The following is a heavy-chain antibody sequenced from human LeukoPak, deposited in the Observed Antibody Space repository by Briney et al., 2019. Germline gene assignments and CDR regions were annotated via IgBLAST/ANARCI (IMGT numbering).Heavy chain of an antibody. Sequence: PSETLSLTCTVSGGSIGSGGYYWSWIRQHPGKGLEWIGYIYYSGSTYYNPSLKSRVTISVDTSKNQFSLKLSSVTAADTAVYYCARWSEGGVIVPNANNYFDYWGQGTLVTVSS. CDR3: ARWSEGGVIVPNANNYFDY. V-gene: IGHV4-31*03. J-gene: IGHJ4*02. CDR1: GGSIGSGGYY. D-gene: IGHD3-16*02. CDR2: IYYSGST.